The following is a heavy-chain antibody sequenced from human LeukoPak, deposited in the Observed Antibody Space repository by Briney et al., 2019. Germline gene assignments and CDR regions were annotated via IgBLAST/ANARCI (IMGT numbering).Heavy chain of an antibody. V-gene: IGHV4-59*01. CDR2: IYYSGST. J-gene: IGHJ6*02. Sequence: SETLSLTCTVSGGSISSYYWSWIRQPPGKRLEWIGYIYYSGSTNYNPSLKTLVTISVDTSKKQFSLKLTSVTAADTAVYYCARDHGYSYGYYYGMDVWGQGTTVTVSS. D-gene: IGHD5-18*01. CDR1: GGSISSYY. CDR3: ARDHGYSYGYYYGMDV.